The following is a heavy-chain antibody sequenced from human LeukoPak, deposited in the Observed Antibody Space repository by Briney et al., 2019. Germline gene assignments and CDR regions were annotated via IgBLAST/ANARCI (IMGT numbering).Heavy chain of an antibody. Sequence: GRSLRLSCAASGFTFSSYAMHWVRQAPGKGLEWVAVISYDGSNKCYADSVKGRFTISRDNSKNTLYLQMNSLRAEDTAVYYCARSFSSWFGEFVPLGYWGQGTLVTVSS. CDR3: ARSFSSWFGEFVPLGY. J-gene: IGHJ4*02. V-gene: IGHV3-30-3*01. CDR1: GFTFSSYA. D-gene: IGHD3-10*01. CDR2: ISYDGSNK.